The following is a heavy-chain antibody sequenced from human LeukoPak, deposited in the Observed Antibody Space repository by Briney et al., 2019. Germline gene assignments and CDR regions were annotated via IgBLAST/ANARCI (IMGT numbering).Heavy chain of an antibody. V-gene: IGHV5-51*01. Sequence: GESLKISCKGSGYSFTSYWIGRVRQMPGKRQEWMGIIYPGDSDNSHSPSFQGQVTISADKSIGTAYLQWSSLKASDTAMYYCARPSYDLLTGYYNVIGEARGNAFDIWGQGTMVTVSS. CDR2: IYPGDSDN. J-gene: IGHJ3*02. CDR1: GYSFTSYW. CDR3: ARPSYDLLTGYYNVIGEARGNAFDI. D-gene: IGHD3-9*01.